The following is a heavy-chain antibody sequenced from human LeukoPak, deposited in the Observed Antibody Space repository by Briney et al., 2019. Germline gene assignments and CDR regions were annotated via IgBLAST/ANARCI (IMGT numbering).Heavy chain of an antibody. D-gene: IGHD6-19*01. CDR2: ISSSSSYI. V-gene: IGHV3-21*01. J-gene: IGHJ4*02. Sequence: KAGGSLRLSCAASGFTFSSYSMNWVRQAPGKGLEWVSSISSSSSYIYYADSVKGRFTISRDNAKNSLYLQINSLRAEDTAVYYCARGSSGWYGRDYFDYWGQGTLVTVSS. CDR1: GFTFSSYS. CDR3: ARGSSGWYGRDYFDY.